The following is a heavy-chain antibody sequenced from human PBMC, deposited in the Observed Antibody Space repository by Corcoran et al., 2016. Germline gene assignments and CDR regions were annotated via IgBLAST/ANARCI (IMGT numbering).Heavy chain of an antibody. J-gene: IGHJ4*02. CDR2: INHSGST. V-gene: IGHV4-34*01. Sequence: QVQLQQWGAGLLKPSETLSLTCAVYGGSFSGYYWSWIRQPPGKGLEWIGEINHSGSTNYNPSLKSRVTISVDTSKNQFALKLSSVTAADTAVYYCARGPGVPAAAEGGGNSGWRLWRAFDYWGQGTLVTVSS. D-gene: IGHD2-2*01. CDR1: GGSFSGYY. CDR3: ARGPGVPAAAEGGGNSGWRLWRAFDY.